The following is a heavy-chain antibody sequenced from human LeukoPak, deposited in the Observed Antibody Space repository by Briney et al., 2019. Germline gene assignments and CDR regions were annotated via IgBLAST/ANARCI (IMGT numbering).Heavy chain of an antibody. D-gene: IGHD3-22*01. CDR1: GGSIISSN. CDR2: IYTSGGT. Sequence: SETLSLTCTVSGGSIISSNWSWIRQPPGKGLGWIGFIYTSGGTNYNPSLKSRVTISVDTSKNQFSLKLSSVTAADTAVYYCARDRRYYDSSGTVYYDGMDVWGQGTMVTVSS. CDR3: ARDRRYYDSSGTVYYDGMDV. J-gene: IGHJ6*02. V-gene: IGHV4-59*01.